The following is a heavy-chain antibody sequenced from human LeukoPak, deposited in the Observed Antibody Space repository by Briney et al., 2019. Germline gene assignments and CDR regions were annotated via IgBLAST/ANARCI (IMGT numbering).Heavy chain of an antibody. J-gene: IGHJ3*02. CDR3: ARRIAARRTLAFDI. CDR2: IYTSGST. D-gene: IGHD6-6*01. CDR1: GGSISSGSYY. V-gene: IGHV4-61*02. Sequence: SETLSLTCTVSGGSISSGSYYWSWIRQPAGKGLEWIGRIYTSGSTNYNPSLKSRVTISVDTSKNQFSLKLSSVTAADTAVYYCARRIAARRTLAFDIWGQGTMVTVSS.